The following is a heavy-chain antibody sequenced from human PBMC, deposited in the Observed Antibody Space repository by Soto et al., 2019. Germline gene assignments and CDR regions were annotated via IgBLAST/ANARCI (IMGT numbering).Heavy chain of an antibody. CDR2: ISSDGSST. CDR1: GFTFSGSW. J-gene: IGHJ4*02. CDR3: ATAGTGTFTY. D-gene: IGHD1-1*01. V-gene: IGHV3-74*03. Sequence: EVQLVESGGGLVQPGGSLRLSCAASGFTFSGSWMLWVRQAPGKGLVWVSRISSDGSSTTYADSVKGRFTISRDNAKNMLYLQMNSLRAEDTAVYYCATAGTGTFTYWGQGTLATVSS.